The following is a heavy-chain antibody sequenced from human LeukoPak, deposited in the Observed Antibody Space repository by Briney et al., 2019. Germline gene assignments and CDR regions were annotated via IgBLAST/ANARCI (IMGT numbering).Heavy chain of an antibody. CDR2: IKQDGSEK. CDR1: GFTFSSYW. Sequence: PGGALRLSCAASGFTFSSYWMSWVRQAPGKGLAGVANIKQDGSEKYYVGSVKGRFTISRDNAKNSLYLQMNGLRAEDTAVYYCARDHGYYGSGSYFDYWGQGTLVTVSS. CDR3: ARDHGYYGSGSYFDY. J-gene: IGHJ4*02. D-gene: IGHD3-10*01. V-gene: IGHV3-7*01.